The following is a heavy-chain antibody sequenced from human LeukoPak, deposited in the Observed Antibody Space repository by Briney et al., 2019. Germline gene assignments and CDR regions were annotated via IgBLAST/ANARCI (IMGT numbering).Heavy chain of an antibody. CDR2: TYTSGST. D-gene: IGHD3-22*01. J-gene: IGHJ4*02. CDR3: ARSYYYDKRGFDY. CDR1: GGSISSYY. Sequence: PPETLSLTCTVSGGSISSYYWNWIRQPAGKGLEWIGRTYTSGSTNYNPSLKSRVTMSVDTSKNQFSLKLSSVTAADTAVYYCARSYYYDKRGFDYWGQGTLVTVSS. V-gene: IGHV4-4*07.